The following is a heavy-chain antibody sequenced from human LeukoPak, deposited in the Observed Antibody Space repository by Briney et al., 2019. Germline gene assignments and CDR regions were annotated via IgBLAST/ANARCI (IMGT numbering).Heavy chain of an antibody. CDR3: AKSSYDSSGYYLGYFDY. D-gene: IGHD3-22*01. CDR2: ISGSGGST. CDR1: GFTFSSYA. J-gene: IGHJ4*02. Sequence: PGGSLRLSCAASGFTFSSYAMSWVRQAPGKGLEWVSAISGSGGSTYYADSVKGRFTISRDNSKNTLYLQMNSLRAEDTAVYYCAKSSYDSSGYYLGYFDYWGQGTLVTVSS. V-gene: IGHV3-23*01.